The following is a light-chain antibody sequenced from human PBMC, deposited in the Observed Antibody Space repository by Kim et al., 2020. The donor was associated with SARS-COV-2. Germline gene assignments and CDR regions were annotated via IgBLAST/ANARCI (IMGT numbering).Light chain of an antibody. CDR3: QHYDSYSYT. CDR1: QSIGNL. CDR2: KAS. J-gene: IGKJ2*01. V-gene: IGKV1-5*03. Sequence: SASVGDRVTITCRASQSIGNLLAWYQQKPGKAPKLLIYKASRLENGVPSRFSDSGSGTEFTLTISSLQPDDFATYYCQHYDSYSYTFGQGTKLEI.